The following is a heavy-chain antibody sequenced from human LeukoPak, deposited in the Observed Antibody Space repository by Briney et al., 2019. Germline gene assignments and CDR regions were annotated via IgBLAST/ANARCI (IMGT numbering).Heavy chain of an antibody. D-gene: IGHD3-22*01. CDR3: ARAPITMIVVDLGYCGMDV. V-gene: IGHV1-69*13. CDR1: GGTFSSYA. Sequence: SVKVSCKASGGTFSSYAISWVRQAPGQGLEWMGGIIPIFGTANYAQKFQGRVMITADESTSTAYMELSSLRSEDTAVYYCARAPITMIVVDLGYCGMDVWGQGTTVTVSS. CDR2: IIPIFGTA. J-gene: IGHJ6*02.